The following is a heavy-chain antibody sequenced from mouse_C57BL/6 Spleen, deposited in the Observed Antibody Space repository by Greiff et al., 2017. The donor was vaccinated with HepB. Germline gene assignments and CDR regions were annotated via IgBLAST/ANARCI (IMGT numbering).Heavy chain of an antibody. V-gene: IGHV1-59*01. CDR2: IDPSDSYT. Sequence: QVQLQQPGAELVRPGTSVKLSCKASGYTFTSYWMHWVKQRPGQGLEWIGVIDPSDSYTNYNQKFKGKATLTVDTSSSTAYMQLSSLTSEDSAVYYCARPGFDYWGQGTTLTVSS. CDR3: ARPGFDY. CDR1: GYTFTSYW. J-gene: IGHJ2*01.